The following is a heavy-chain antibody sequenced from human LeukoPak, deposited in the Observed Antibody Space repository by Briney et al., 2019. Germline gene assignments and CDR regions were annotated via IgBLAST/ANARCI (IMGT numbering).Heavy chain of an antibody. D-gene: IGHD4-17*01. V-gene: IGHV3-48*02. CDR3: ASAPLNGDYFDY. CDR1: GFTFSSYS. CDR2: ISSSSSTI. J-gene: IGHJ4*02. Sequence: GGSLRPSCAASGFTFSSYSMNWVRQAPGKGLEWVSYISSSSSTIYYADSVKGRFTISKDNAKNSLYLQMNSLRDEDTAVYYCASAPLNGDYFDYWGQGTLVTVSS.